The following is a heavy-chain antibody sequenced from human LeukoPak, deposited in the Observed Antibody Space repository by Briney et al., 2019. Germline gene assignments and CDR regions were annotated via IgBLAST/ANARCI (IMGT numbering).Heavy chain of an antibody. V-gene: IGHV1-2*02. CDR3: ARDYYGSGSYYQLGY. CDR2: INPNSGGT. D-gene: IGHD3-10*01. Sequence: ASVKVSCKASGYAFTGYYMHWVRQAPGQGLEWMGWINPNSGGTKYAQKFKGRVTMTKDTSISTAYMELSRLRSDDTAVYYCARDYYGSGSYYQLGYWGQGTLVTVSS. J-gene: IGHJ4*02. CDR1: GYAFTGYY.